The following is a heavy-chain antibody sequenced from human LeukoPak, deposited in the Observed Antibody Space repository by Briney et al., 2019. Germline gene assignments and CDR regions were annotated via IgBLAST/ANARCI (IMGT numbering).Heavy chain of an antibody. CDR3: TTDHPYDFLTGRLPQYYYYGMDV. D-gene: IGHD3-9*01. CDR1: GFTFSKAW. V-gene: IGHV3-15*01. Sequence: GGSLRLSCAASGFTFSKAWMSWVRQAPGKGLEWVGRIKSNTDGGTTDYAAPVKGRFTISRDDSKNTLHLQMNSLSTEDTAVYYCTTDHPYDFLTGRLPQYYYYGMDVWGQGTTVTVSS. CDR2: IKSNTDGGTT. J-gene: IGHJ6*02.